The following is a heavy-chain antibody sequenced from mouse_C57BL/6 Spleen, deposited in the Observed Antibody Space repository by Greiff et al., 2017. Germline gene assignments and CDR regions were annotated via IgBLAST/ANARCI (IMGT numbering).Heavy chain of an antibody. D-gene: IGHD2-3*01. Sequence: QVQLKASGPGILQSSQTLSLTCSFSGFSLSTSGMGVSWIRQPSGKGLEWLAHIYWDDDKRYNPSLKSRLTISKDTSRNQVFLKITSVDTADTATYYCARRAGDGYFFDVWGTGTTVTVSS. J-gene: IGHJ1*03. CDR2: IYWDDDK. CDR1: GFSLSTSGMG. V-gene: IGHV8-12*01. CDR3: ARRAGDGYFFDV.